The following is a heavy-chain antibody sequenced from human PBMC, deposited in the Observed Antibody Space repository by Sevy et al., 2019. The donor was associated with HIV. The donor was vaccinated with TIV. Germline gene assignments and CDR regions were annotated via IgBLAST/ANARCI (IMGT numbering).Heavy chain of an antibody. J-gene: IGHJ4*02. CDR1: GFTFSSYA. D-gene: IGHD1-26*01. Sequence: GGSLRLSCAASGFTFSSYAMSWVRQAPGKGLGWVSAISGSGGSTYYADSVKGRFTISRDNSKNTLYLQMNSLRAEDTAVYYCAKDGRIVGAKDYWGQGTLVTVSS. V-gene: IGHV3-23*01. CDR2: ISGSGGST. CDR3: AKDGRIVGAKDY.